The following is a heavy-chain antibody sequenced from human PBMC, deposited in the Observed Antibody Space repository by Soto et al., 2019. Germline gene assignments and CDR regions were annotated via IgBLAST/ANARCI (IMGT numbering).Heavy chain of an antibody. CDR1: GFTFSSYA. V-gene: IGHV3-23*01. CDR3: AKVRRDSESGSYLY. CDR2: ISAAGGNT. Sequence: GGSLRLSCAASGFTFSSYAMTWVRQAPGKGLEWVSAISAAGGNTYYADSVKGRFTISRDNSKNTLYLQMNSLRAEDTAVYYCAKVRRDSESGSYLYWGQGTLVTVSS. J-gene: IGHJ4*02. D-gene: IGHD1-26*01.